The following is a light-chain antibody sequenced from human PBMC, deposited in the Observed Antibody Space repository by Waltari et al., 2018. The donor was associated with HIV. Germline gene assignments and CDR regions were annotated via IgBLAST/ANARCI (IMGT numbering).Light chain of an antibody. Sequence: QSVLTQPPSAPGTPGQRVAISCSGSSSNIGNNFVYWYQHLPGTTPKLLIYRNNQRPSGVPDRFSGSKSGTSASLAISGLRSEDEADYYCTSWDDSLSGWMFGGGTTLTVL. J-gene: IGLJ3*02. CDR3: TSWDDSLSGWM. CDR1: SSNIGNNF. CDR2: RNN. V-gene: IGLV1-47*01.